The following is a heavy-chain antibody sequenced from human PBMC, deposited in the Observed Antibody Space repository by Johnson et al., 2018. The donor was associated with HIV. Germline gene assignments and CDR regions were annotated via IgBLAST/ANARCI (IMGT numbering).Heavy chain of an antibody. D-gene: IGHD2-15*01. Sequence: VQVVESGGGLVKPGGSLRLSCAASGFIFSDYYMRWIRQAPGKGLEWVSNISRSGSTIYHADSVKGRLIISRDNAKNSLYLQMSSLRAEDTAVYYCAREGPYWAFDIWGQGTMVTVSS. CDR1: GFIFSDYY. CDR3: AREGPYWAFDI. V-gene: IGHV3-11*04. J-gene: IGHJ3*02. CDR2: ISRSGSTI.